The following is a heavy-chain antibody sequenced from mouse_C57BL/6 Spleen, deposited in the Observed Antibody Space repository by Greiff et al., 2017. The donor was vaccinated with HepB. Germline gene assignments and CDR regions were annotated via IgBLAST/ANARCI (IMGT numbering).Heavy chain of an antibody. CDR1: GYSFTGYY. Sequence: EVQLQQSGPELVKPGASVKISCKASGYSFTGYYMNWVKQSPEKSLEWIGEINPSTGGTTYNQKFKAKATLTVDKSSSTAYMQLKSLTSEDSAVYYCAPYYYGSSLCFDYWGQGTTLTVSS. CDR2: INPSTGGT. J-gene: IGHJ2*01. V-gene: IGHV1-42*01. CDR3: APYYYGSSLCFDY. D-gene: IGHD1-1*01.